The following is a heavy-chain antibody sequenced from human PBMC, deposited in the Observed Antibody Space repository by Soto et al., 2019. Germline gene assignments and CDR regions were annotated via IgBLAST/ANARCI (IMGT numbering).Heavy chain of an antibody. J-gene: IGHJ6*02. CDR2: ISSSGSTI. Sequence: QVQLVESGGGLVKPGGSLRLSCVASGFTFSDYYMSWIRQAPGKGLEWDSYISSSGSTIYYADSVKGRFTISRDNAKNSLYLQMNSLRAEDTAVYYCARDRVDTPMVTYHYYYGMDVWGQGTTVTFSS. V-gene: IGHV3-11*01. CDR3: ARDRVDTPMVTYHYYYGMDV. CDR1: GFTFSDYY. D-gene: IGHD5-18*01.